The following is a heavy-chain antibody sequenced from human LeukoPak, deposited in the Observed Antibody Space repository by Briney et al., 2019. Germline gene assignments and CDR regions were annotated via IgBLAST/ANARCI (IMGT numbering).Heavy chain of an antibody. CDR1: GGSIRSYY. J-gene: IGHJ4*02. Sequence: KPSETLSLTCTVSGGSIRSYYWSWIRQPPGKGLEWIGYIFYSGTANYNPSLKSRVTISIDTSKNQFPLNLTSVTAADTAVYYCARLGSYFDYWGQGTLVTVSS. V-gene: IGHV4-59*08. CDR2: IFYSGTA. CDR3: ARLGSYFDY.